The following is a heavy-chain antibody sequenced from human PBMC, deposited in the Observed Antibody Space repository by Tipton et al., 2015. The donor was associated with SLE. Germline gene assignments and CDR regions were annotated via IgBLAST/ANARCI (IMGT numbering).Heavy chain of an antibody. J-gene: IGHJ2*01. CDR1: GDSIGTYC. CDR3: ARRGYKAWYFYL. Sequence: TLSLTCTVSGDSIGTYCWNWIRQSPGKGLELIGNVYYVGSTNYNPSLKGRVTISVATSRNQFSLKLRSVTAADTAVYYCARRGYKAWYFYLWGRGALVTVSS. D-gene: IGHD5-24*01. CDR2: VYYVGST. V-gene: IGHV4-59*01.